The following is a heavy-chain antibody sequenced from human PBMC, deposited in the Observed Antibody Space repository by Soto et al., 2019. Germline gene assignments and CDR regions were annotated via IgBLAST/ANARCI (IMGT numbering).Heavy chain of an antibody. CDR1: VYSVTISDYC. Sequence: SETLCVSCRFSVYSVTISDYCWAWIRQPPGKGLEWIGSMFYSGLTYYNPSLKSRVTLSVDTSKNQFPVRLNSVTAADTAVYYCAPLSVSLSGPYGIHVWGQGTTVTVSS. CDR3: APLSVSLSGPYGIHV. J-gene: IGHJ6*01. D-gene: IGHD2-15*01. V-gene: IGHV4-39*01. CDR2: MFYSGLT.